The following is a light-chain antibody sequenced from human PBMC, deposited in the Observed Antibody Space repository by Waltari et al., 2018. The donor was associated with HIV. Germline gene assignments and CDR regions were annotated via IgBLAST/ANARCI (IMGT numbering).Light chain of an antibody. Sequence: TQPPSVSVAPGKTARITCGGDKIGGKLVHWYQQKPGQAPVLVICDDNDRPSGIPERFSGSNSGNTATLTISRVEGGDEADYYCQVWVDSRDVAVIFGGGTKLTVL. J-gene: IGLJ2*01. V-gene: IGLV3-21*04. CDR2: DDN. CDR3: QVWVDSRDVAVI. CDR1: KIGGKL.